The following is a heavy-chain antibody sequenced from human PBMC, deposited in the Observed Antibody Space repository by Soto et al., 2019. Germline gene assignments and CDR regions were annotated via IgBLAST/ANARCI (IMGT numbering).Heavy chain of an antibody. J-gene: IGHJ1*01. CDR2: IYDSGST. Sequence: QVQLQESGPGLVKPSETLSLTCTVSGGSVSSGSYYWSWIRQPPGKGLEWIGYIYDSGSTNYNPSRQSRVTISVDASKNQFSLKLSSVTAADTAVYYCAREDYYDSSDWGQGTLVTVSS. D-gene: IGHD3-22*01. CDR3: AREDYYDSSD. CDR1: GGSVSSGSYY. V-gene: IGHV4-61*01.